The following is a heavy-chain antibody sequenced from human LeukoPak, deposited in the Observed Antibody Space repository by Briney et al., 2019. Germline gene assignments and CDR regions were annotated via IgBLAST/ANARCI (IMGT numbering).Heavy chain of an antibody. CDR1: GFTFSDYY. Sequence: PGGSLRLSCAASGFTFSDYYMSWIRQAPGKGLEWVSYISSSSSYTNYADSVKGRFTISRDNAKNSLYLQMNSLRAEDTAVYCCARDRRDGYNWDAFDIWGQGTMVTVSS. J-gene: IGHJ3*02. V-gene: IGHV3-11*06. CDR3: ARDRRDGYNWDAFDI. CDR2: ISSSSSYT. D-gene: IGHD5-24*01.